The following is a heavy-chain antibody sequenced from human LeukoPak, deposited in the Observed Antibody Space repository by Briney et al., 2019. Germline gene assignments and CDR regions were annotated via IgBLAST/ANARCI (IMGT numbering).Heavy chain of an antibody. CDR2: INRGGDT. CDR3: ARHDREFDLLWFGELLPNWFDP. D-gene: IGHD3-10*01. CDR1: GGSFSGHY. Sequence: SETLSLTCAVSGGSFSGHYWSWIRQTAGKGLEWIGEINRGGDTNYNPALKNRVTLSIDTSKNQFSLKLSSVTAADTAVYYCARHDREFDLLWFGELLPNWFDPWGQGTLVTVSS. J-gene: IGHJ5*02. V-gene: IGHV4-34*01.